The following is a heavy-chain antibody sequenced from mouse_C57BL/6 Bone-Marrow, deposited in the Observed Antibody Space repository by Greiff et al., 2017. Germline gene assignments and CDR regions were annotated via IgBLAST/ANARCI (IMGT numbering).Heavy chain of an antibody. Sequence: EVQLVESGEGLVKPGGSLKLSCAASGFTFSSYAMSWVRQTPEKRLEWVAYISSGGDYIYYADTVKGRFTISRDNARNTLYLQMSSLKSEDTAMYYCTRVYYYGSSPHWYFDVWGTGTTVTVSS. CDR2: ISSGGDYI. D-gene: IGHD1-1*01. CDR3: TRVYYYGSSPHWYFDV. V-gene: IGHV5-9-1*02. J-gene: IGHJ1*03. CDR1: GFTFSSYA.